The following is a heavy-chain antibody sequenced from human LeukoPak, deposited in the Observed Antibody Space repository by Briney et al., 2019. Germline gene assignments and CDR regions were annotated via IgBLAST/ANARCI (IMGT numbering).Heavy chain of an antibody. CDR3: ARRHSSGWYHFDY. V-gene: IGHV4-59*08. CDR1: GGSISGYY. D-gene: IGHD6-19*01. Sequence: SETLSLTCTVSGGSISGYYWSWIRQPPGKGLEWIGYIYYSGSTNYNPSLKSRVTISVDTPKNQFSLKLSSVTAADTAVYYCARRHSSGWYHFDYWGQGTPVTVSS. J-gene: IGHJ4*02. CDR2: IYYSGST.